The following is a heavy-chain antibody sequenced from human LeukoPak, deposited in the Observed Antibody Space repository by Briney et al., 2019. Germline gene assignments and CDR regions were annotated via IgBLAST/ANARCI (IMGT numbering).Heavy chain of an antibody. V-gene: IGHV3-23*01. CDR3: AKDQSSRGYYYVFDY. CDR2: ISGSGGST. D-gene: IGHD3-22*01. J-gene: IGHJ4*02. CDR1: GFTFSSYA. Sequence: GGSLRLSCGASGFTFSSYAMSWVRQAPGKGLEWVSAISGSGGSTYYADSVKGRFTISRDNSKNTLYLQMNSLRAEDTAVYYCAKDQSSRGYYYVFDYWGQGTLVTVSS.